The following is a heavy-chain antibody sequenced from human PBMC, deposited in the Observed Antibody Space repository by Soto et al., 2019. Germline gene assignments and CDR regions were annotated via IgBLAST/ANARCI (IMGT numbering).Heavy chain of an antibody. D-gene: IGHD6-13*01. CDR2: ISGSGGST. CDR1: GVTFSSYA. J-gene: IGHJ4*02. Sequence: GGSLRLSCAASGVTFSSYALNWVRQAPGKGLEWVSSISGSGGSTYYADSVKGRFTISRDNSRNTLFLQMNSLRADDMAIYYCARPSIVAPGTYWGQGTLVTVSS. V-gene: IGHV3-23*01. CDR3: ARPSIVAPGTY.